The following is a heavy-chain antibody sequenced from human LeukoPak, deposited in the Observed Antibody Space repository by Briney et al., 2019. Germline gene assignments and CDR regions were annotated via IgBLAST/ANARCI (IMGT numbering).Heavy chain of an antibody. J-gene: IGHJ3*02. CDR3: AREVMAKRRAFDI. Sequence: GGSLRLSCAASGFTFSSNAMNWVRQAPGKGLEWVSVIYSDDRTYYADSVKGRFTISRHSSKKTLYLQMNSLRAEDTAVYYCAREVMAKRRAFDIWGQGTVVTVSS. D-gene: IGHD2-8*01. CDR2: IYSDDRT. CDR1: GFTFSSNA. V-gene: IGHV3-53*04.